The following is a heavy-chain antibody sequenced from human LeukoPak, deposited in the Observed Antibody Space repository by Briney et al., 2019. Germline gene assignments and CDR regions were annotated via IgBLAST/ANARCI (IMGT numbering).Heavy chain of an antibody. CDR1: DGSLTNYY. J-gene: IGHJ4*02. Sequence: SETLSLTCSVSDGSLTNYYWGWIRQPPGKGLEFIGYIHSDGTTNYDSSLQSRVAISLDTSKIQFSLRLYSVTAADTALYFCARLNFRGGEALHFDSWGQGTLVTVSS. V-gene: IGHV4-4*09. D-gene: IGHD3-16*01. CDR2: IHSDGTT. CDR3: ARLNFRGGEALHFDS.